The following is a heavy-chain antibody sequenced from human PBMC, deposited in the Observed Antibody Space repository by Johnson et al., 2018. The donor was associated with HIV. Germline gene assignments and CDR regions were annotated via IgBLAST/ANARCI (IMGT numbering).Heavy chain of an antibody. J-gene: IGHJ3*02. D-gene: IGHD3-22*01. CDR2: IRYDGSNK. V-gene: IGHV3-30*02. CDR3: VRRFYDSSAFDI. CDR1: GFTFSSYG. Sequence: QVQLVESGGGVVQPGGSLRLSCAASGFTFSSYGMHWVRQAPGKGLEWVAFIRYDGSNKYYAESVQGRFTISRDNSKNTLYLQMNSLRAEDTAVYYCVRRFYDSSAFDIWGQGTLVTVSS.